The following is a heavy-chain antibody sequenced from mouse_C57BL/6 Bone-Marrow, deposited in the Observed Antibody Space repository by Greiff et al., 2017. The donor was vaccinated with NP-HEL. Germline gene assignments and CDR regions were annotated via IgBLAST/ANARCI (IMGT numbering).Heavy chain of an antibody. D-gene: IGHD2-4*01. CDR3: TKRLPFAY. CDR1: GFTFNDDY. J-gene: IGHJ3*01. Sequence: EVQLQQSGAEFVRPGASVKLSCTASGFTFNDDYMHWVKQRPEKGLEWIGWIDPANGDTEYPSKFQGKATITADTSSNTAYLQLSSLTSEDTAVYYCTKRLPFAYWGQGTLVTVAA. V-gene: IGHV14-4*01. CDR2: IDPANGDT.